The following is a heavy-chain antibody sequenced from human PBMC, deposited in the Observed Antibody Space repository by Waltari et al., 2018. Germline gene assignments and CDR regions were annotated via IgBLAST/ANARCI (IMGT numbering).Heavy chain of an antibody. D-gene: IGHD6-19*01. CDR1: GGSISRYY. CDR2: IYYSGST. V-gene: IGHV4-59*01. CDR3: ARDSSSGWYYFDY. Sequence: QVQLQESGPGLVKPSETLSLTCTVSGGSISRYYWSWIRQPPGKGLEWIGYIYYSGSTNYNPSLKSRVTISVDTSKNQFSLKLSSVTAADTAVYYCARDSSSGWYYFDYWGQGTLVTVSS. J-gene: IGHJ4*02.